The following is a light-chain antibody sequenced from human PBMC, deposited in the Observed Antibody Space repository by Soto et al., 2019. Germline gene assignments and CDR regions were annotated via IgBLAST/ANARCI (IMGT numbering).Light chain of an antibody. CDR1: QSVSSY. J-gene: IGKJ4*01. V-gene: IGKV3-11*01. Sequence: IVLTQSPATLSLSPGERATLSCRASQSVSSYLAWYQQKPGQAPRLLIYDASNRATGIPARFSGSGSGTDFTLTISSLEPEDFAVYYCQQRSNWLTFGGGTTGDIK. CDR3: QQRSNWLT. CDR2: DAS.